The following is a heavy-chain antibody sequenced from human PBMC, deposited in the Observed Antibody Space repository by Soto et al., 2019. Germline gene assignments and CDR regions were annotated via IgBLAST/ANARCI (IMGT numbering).Heavy chain of an antibody. CDR1: GGSISSGGYY. J-gene: IGHJ4*02. D-gene: IGHD3-10*01. CDR2: IYYSGST. CDR3: ARVNHSGSGGYSKWFDY. Sequence: QVQLQESGPGLVKPSQTLSLTSTVSGGSISSGGYYWSWIRQHPAKGLEWIGNIYYSGSTYYNPSLKSRVSVSVDTSKNQFSMKLSSVTAADTAVYYCARVNHSGSGGYSKWFDYWGQGTLVTVSS. V-gene: IGHV4-31*03.